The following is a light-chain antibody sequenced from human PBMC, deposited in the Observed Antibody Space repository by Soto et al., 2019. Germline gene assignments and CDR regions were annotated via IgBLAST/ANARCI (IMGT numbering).Light chain of an antibody. V-gene: IGKV1-33*01. Sequence: DIPMTQSPSSLSASVGARVTISCQASQAIGDSLNWYQQKEGRTPKLLIYDSLHLEPGVPSRFSGSRSGTRFSLTISSMQPEDVATYFCQQYGSLPITFGQGTQL. CDR2: DSL. CDR3: QQYGSLPIT. CDR1: QAIGDS. J-gene: IGKJ5*01.